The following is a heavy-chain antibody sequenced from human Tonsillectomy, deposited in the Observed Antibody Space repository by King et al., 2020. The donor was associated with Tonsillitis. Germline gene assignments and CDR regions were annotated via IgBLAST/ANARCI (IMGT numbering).Heavy chain of an antibody. Sequence: VQLVESGGGVVQPGRSLRLSCAASGFSFSNYAMHWVRQAPGKGREWVAVVSYDGSNQHYTDSVKGRFTISRDNSKNTLYLQMNSLRAEDTAVYYCARDWFYGSGSYYVYYYFGMDVWGQGTTVTVSS. CDR1: GFSFSNYA. D-gene: IGHD3-10*01. V-gene: IGHV3-30-3*01. J-gene: IGHJ6*02. CDR3: ARDWFYGSGSYYVYYYFGMDV. CDR2: VSYDGSNQ.